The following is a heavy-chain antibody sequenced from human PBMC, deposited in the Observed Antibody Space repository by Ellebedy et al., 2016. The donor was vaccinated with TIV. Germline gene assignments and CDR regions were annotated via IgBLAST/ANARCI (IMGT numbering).Heavy chain of an antibody. CDR3: AKLAAVAYLGAVNYHSMDV. D-gene: IGHD6-13*01. V-gene: IGHV4-59*08. CDR2: IYYTATT. CDR1: GGSMIHYY. J-gene: IGHJ6*02. Sequence: MPSETLSLTCSVSGGSMIHYYWSWIRQSPGKGLEWIGFIYYTATTNYDPSLNSRVTMSVDTSKNQFSLKLSSVTAADTGVYYCAKLAAVAYLGAVNYHSMDVWGQGTTVTVSS.